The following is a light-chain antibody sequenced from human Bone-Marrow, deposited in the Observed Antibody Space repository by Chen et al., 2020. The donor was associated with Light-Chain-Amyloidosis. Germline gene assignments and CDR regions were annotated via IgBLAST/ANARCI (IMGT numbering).Light chain of an antibody. CDR1: SSNIGANDD. CDR3: QSYDRSLSGSV. Sequence: QSALTQPPSVYWAPWQRLNFACTAGSSNIGANDDLHWYQHLPGTAPKLLIFGTTNRPPGLPDRFSGSKSGTSASLAITGLQAEDEADYYCQSYDRSLSGSVFGGGTKLTVL. J-gene: IGLJ3*02. V-gene: IGLV1-40*01. CDR2: GTT.